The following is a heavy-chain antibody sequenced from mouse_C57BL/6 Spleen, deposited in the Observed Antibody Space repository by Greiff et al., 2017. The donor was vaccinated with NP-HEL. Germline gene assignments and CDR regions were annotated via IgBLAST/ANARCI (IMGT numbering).Heavy chain of an antibody. CDR3: ARQKRVDWYFDV. CDR1: GYAFSSYW. CDR2: IYPGDGDP. Sequence: QVQLQQSGAELVKPGASVKISCKASGYAFSSYWMNWVKQRPGKGLEWIGQIYPGDGDPNYNGKFKGKATLTADKSSSTAYMQLSSLTSEDSAVYFCARQKRVDWYFDVWGTGTTVTVSS. D-gene: IGHD1-1*01. V-gene: IGHV1-80*01. J-gene: IGHJ1*03.